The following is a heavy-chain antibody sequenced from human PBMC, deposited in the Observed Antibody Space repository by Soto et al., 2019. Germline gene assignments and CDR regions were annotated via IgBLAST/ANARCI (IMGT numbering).Heavy chain of an antibody. Sequence: PGGSLRLSCAASGFTFDDYAMHWVRQAPGKGLEWVSGISWNSGSIGYADSVKGRFTISRDNAKNSLYLQMNSLRAEDTALYYCAKDISRGLIFGVVTLKSRAFDIWGQGTMVTVSS. CDR3: AKDISRGLIFGVVTLKSRAFDI. CDR1: GFTFDDYA. D-gene: IGHD3-3*01. V-gene: IGHV3-9*01. CDR2: ISWNSGSI. J-gene: IGHJ3*02.